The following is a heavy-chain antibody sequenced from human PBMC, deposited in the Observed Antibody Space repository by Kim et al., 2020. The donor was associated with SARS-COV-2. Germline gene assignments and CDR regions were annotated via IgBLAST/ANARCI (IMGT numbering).Heavy chain of an antibody. CDR1: GGTFSSYA. D-gene: IGHD6-6*01. Sequence: SVKVSCKASGGTFSSYAISWVRQAPGQGLEWMGGIIPIFGTANYAQKFQGRVTITADESTSTAYMELSSLRSEDTAVYYCASLGSARPLGRTNGMDVWGQGTTVTVSS. CDR2: IIPIFGTA. V-gene: IGHV1-69*13. J-gene: IGHJ6*02. CDR3: ASLGSARPLGRTNGMDV.